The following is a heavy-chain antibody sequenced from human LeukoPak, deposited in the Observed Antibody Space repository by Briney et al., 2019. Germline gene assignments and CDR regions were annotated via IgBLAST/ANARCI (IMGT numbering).Heavy chain of an antibody. J-gene: IGHJ4*02. CDR1: GFTFGNYG. CDR3: ATESAYCGGDCYGY. Sequence: GSLRLSCAASGFTFGNYGMTWVRQAPGKGLEWVSVIYSGGTTYYADSVKGRFTISRDNSKNTLYLQMNSLRAEDTAVYYCATESAYCGGDCYGYWGQGTLVTVSS. V-gene: IGHV3-66*01. CDR2: IYSGGTT. D-gene: IGHD2-21*01.